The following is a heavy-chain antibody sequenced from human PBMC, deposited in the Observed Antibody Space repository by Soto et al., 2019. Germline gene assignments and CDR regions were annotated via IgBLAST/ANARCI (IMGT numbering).Heavy chain of an antibody. CDR1: GFTFSSYG. CDR2: ISYDGSNK. Sequence: GGSLRLSCAASGFTFSSYGMHWVRQAPGKGLEWVAVISYDGSNKYYADSVKGRFTISRDNSKNTLYLQMNSLRAEDTAVYYCAKEDGAVVTHYYYYGMDVWGQGTTVTVSS. D-gene: IGHD2-21*02. J-gene: IGHJ6*02. CDR3: AKEDGAVVTHYYYYGMDV. V-gene: IGHV3-30*18.